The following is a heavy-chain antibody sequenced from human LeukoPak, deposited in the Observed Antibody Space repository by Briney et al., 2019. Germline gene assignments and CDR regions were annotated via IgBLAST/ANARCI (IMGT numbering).Heavy chain of an antibody. CDR3: AKDRFAKYVPADDYFDY. J-gene: IGHJ4*02. CDR2: ISGSGGST. D-gene: IGHD2-2*01. CDR1: GFTFSSYA. Sequence: TGGSLRLSCAASGFTFSSYAMSWVRQAPGKGLEWVSAISGSGGSTYYADSVKGRFTISRDNSKNTLYLQMNSLRAEDTAVYYCAKDRFAKYVPADDYFDYWGQGTLVTVSS. V-gene: IGHV3-23*01.